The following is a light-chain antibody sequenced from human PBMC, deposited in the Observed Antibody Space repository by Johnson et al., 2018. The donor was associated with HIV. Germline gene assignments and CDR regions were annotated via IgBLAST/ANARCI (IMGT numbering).Light chain of an antibody. CDR3: GTWDSSLGTYV. CDR2: ENN. J-gene: IGLJ1*01. CDR1: SSNIGSND. V-gene: IGLV1-51*02. Sequence: QSVLTQPPSVSAAPGQKVTVSCSGSSSNIGSNDVSWYQQFPGAAPKLLIYENNKRPSGIPDRFSGSKSGTSATLDITGLQTGDEADYYCGTWDSSLGTYVFGTGAKVTVL.